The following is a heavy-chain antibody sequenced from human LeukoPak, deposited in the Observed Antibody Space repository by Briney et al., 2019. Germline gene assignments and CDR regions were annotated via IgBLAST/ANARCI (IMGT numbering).Heavy chain of an antibody. J-gene: IGHJ4*02. CDR1: GFTFSSYA. CDR3: ARAQWGVYFDY. V-gene: IGHV3-23*01. CDR2: ISGSGDSS. Sequence: GGSLRLSCAASGFTFSSYAMSWVRQAPGKGLEWVSTISGSGDSSYYADSVKGRFTISRDNSKNTLYLQMNSLRAEDTAVYYCARAQWGVYFDYWGQGTLVTVSS. D-gene: IGHD2-8*01.